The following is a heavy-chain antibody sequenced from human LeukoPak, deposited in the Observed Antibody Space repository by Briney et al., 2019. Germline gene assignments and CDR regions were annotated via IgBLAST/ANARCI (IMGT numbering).Heavy chain of an antibody. J-gene: IGHJ4*02. CDR3: AKVFGTAAAGSGRGFDY. V-gene: IGHV3-20*04. D-gene: IGHD6-13*01. CDR1: GLTFDDYG. Sequence: GGSLRLSCAASGLTFDDYGMSWVRQAPGKGLEWVSNINWNGDSTGYADSVKGRFTISRDNSKNTLYLQMNSLRAEDTAVYYCAKVFGTAAAGSGRGFDYWGQGTLVTVSS. CDR2: INWNGDST.